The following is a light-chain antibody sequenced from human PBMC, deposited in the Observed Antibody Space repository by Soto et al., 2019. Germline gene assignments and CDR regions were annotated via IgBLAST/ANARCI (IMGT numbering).Light chain of an antibody. CDR2: DAS. CDR1: QSISSW. V-gene: IGKV1-5*01. Sequence: DIQMTQSPSTLSASVGDRVTITCRASQSISSWLAWYQQKPGEAPKLVIYDASSLESGVPSRFSGSGSGTEFTLTISSLQPDDFATYYCQQYNSYSGTFDQGTKVEIK. CDR3: QQYNSYSGT. J-gene: IGKJ1*01.